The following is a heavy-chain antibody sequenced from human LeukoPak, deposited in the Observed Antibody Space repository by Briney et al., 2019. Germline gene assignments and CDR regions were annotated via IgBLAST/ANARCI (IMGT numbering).Heavy chain of an antibody. Sequence: SETLSLTCAVYGGSFSGYYWSWIRQPPGKGLEWIGEINHSGSTNYNPSLKSRVTISVDTSKNQFSLKLSSVTAADTAVYYCARVGVLLWFGETKGAFDIWGQGTMVTVSS. CDR3: ARVGVLLWFGETKGAFDI. CDR1: GGSFSGYY. J-gene: IGHJ3*02. D-gene: IGHD3-10*01. V-gene: IGHV4-34*01. CDR2: INHSGST.